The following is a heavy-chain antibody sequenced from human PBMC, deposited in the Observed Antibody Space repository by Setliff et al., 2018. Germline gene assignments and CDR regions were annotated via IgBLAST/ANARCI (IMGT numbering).Heavy chain of an antibody. CDR3: AREGVDTRSSTDYRYYMDV. D-gene: IGHD5-18*01. Sequence: SVKVSCKASGGTFRSYGISWVRQAPGQGLEWMGGTIPSFGSTNYAQKFQDRVTIITDESTSTAYMELSSLRTEDTAMYYCAREGVDTRSSTDYRYYMDVWGKGTLLVTVSS. CDR2: TIPSFGST. CDR1: GGTFRSYG. J-gene: IGHJ6*03. V-gene: IGHV1-69*05.